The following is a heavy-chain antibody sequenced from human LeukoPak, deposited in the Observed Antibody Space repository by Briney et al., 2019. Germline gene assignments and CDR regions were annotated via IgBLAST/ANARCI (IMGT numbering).Heavy chain of an antibody. Sequence: KTSETLSLTCTVSGGSISSYYWSWVRQPPGKGLEWIGYIYYSGSTNYNPSLKSRVTISVDTSKNQFSLKLSSVTAADTAVYYCASGGDPSGDYFDYWGQGTLVTVSS. D-gene: IGHD2-21*02. J-gene: IGHJ4*02. CDR3: ASGGDPSGDYFDY. CDR2: IYYSGST. V-gene: IGHV4-59*01. CDR1: GGSISSYY.